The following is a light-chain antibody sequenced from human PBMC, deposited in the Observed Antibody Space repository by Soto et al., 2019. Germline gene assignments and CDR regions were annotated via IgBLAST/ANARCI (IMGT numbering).Light chain of an antibody. CDR3: QQYGTSPWT. V-gene: IGKV3-20*01. CDR2: RAS. Sequence: EIVMTQSPATLSVTPGGRATLSCRASQSISGTLAWYQQKPGQAPRLLIYRASTRATGIPDRFSGSGSGTDFTLTISRLEPEDFAVYHCQQYGTSPWTFGQGTKVDI. CDR1: QSISGT. J-gene: IGKJ1*01.